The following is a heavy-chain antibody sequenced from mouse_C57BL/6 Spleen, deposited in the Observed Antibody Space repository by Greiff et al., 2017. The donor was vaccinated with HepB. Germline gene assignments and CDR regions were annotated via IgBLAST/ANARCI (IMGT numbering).Heavy chain of an antibody. V-gene: IGHV1-19*01. D-gene: IGHD2-4*01. CDR3: ARFDYGGYYAMDY. J-gene: IGHJ4*01. CDR2: INPYNGGT. CDR1: GYTFTDYY. Sequence: EVQLQQSGPVLVKPGASVKMSCKASGYTFTDYYMNWVKQSHGKSLEWIGVINPYNGGTSYNQKFKGKATLTVDKSSSTAYMELNSLTSEDSAVYYCARFDYGGYYAMDYWGQGTSVTVSS.